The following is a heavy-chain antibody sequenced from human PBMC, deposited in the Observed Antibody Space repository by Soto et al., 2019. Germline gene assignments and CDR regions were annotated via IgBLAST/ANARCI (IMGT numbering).Heavy chain of an antibody. D-gene: IGHD2-8*02. Sequence: GGSLRLSCAASGFTFDTYVLSWVRQSPGKGLEWVASISGSGITTFYAESVRGRFIISRDNSNDSVFLQMAGLRADDTALYFCATTQGDPSTGWHNFDYWGQGALVTVSS. CDR1: GFTFDTYV. V-gene: IGHV3-23*01. J-gene: IGHJ4*02. CDR2: ISGSGITT. CDR3: ATTQGDPSTGWHNFDY.